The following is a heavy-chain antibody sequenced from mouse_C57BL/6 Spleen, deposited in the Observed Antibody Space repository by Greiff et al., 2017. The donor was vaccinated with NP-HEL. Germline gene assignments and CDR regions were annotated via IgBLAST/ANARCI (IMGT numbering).Heavy chain of an antibody. Sequence: VQLKQSGAELVRPGASVKLSCTASGFNIKDDYMHWVKQRPEQGLEWIGWIDPENGDTEYASKFQGKATITADTSSNTAYLQLSSLTSEDTAVYYCTILTTVVAPYWGQGTSVTVSS. CDR2: IDPENGDT. D-gene: IGHD1-1*01. J-gene: IGHJ4*01. CDR1: GFNIKDDY. V-gene: IGHV14-4*01. CDR3: TILTTVVAPY.